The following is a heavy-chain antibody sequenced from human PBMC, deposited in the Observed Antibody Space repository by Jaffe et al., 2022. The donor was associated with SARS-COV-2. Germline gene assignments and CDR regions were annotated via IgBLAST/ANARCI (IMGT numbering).Heavy chain of an antibody. CDR2: IKSKPDGETT. V-gene: IGHV3-15*01. Sequence: EVQLVESGGDLVKPGGSLRLSCAASGFTFSNAWMAWVRQAPGKGLEWVGRIKSKPDGETTDYAAPVKGRFTISRDDSKNTLYLQMNSLKTEDTAVYYCTTSWGCDGGRCANVHFDYWGQGTLATVSS. J-gene: IGHJ4*02. CDR1: GFTFSNAW. CDR3: TTSWGCDGGRCANVHFDY. D-gene: IGHD2-15*01.